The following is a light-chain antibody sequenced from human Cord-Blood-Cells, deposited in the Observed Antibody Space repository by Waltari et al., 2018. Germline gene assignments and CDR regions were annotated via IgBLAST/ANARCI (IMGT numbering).Light chain of an antibody. CDR2: QDR. Sequence: SYELTQPPSVSVSPAQTASITCSGDKLGDKYACWYQQKPGQSPVLVIYQDRKRPSGIPERFSGSNSGNTATLTISGTQAMDEADYYCQAWDSSTEVVFGGGTKLTVL. CDR1: KLGDKY. J-gene: IGLJ2*01. V-gene: IGLV3-1*01. CDR3: QAWDSSTEVV.